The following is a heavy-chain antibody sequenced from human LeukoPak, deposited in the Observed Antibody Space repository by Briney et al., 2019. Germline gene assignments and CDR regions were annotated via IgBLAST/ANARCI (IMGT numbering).Heavy chain of an antibody. D-gene: IGHD3-10*01. CDR1: GFTFSDYY. Sequence: GGSLRLSCAASGFTFSDYYMSWIRQAPGKGLEWVSYISSSSSYTNYADSVKGRFTISRDNAKNSLYLQTNSLRAEDTAVYYCAGDAKGDYYGSGSYLHPDYWGQGTLVTVSS. CDR2: ISSSSSYT. J-gene: IGHJ4*02. CDR3: AGDAKGDYYGSGSYLHPDY. V-gene: IGHV3-11*06.